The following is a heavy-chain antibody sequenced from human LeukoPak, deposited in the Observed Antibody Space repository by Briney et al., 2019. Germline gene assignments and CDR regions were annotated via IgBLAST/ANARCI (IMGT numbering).Heavy chain of an antibody. J-gene: IGHJ5*02. D-gene: IGHD2-21*02. Sequence: GASVKVSCKASGYTFNTYGISWVRQDPGQRPEWMGWINTDNGNTKYAQKFQGRVTMTTDTSTSTAYMELSSLRSDDTAVYYCARKGCTGDCYRFDPWGQGTLVTVSS. CDR1: GYTFNTYG. V-gene: IGHV1-18*01. CDR3: ARKGCTGDCYRFDP. CDR2: INTDNGNT.